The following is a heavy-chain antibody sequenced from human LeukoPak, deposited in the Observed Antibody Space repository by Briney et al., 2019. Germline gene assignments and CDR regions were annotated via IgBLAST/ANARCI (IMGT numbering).Heavy chain of an antibody. V-gene: IGHV1-69*13. CDR3: ARGRYSTTWYRYFDS. J-gene: IGHJ4*02. Sequence: ASVKVSCKASGGTFSSYAISWVRQAPGQGLEWMGGIIPIFGTANYAQKFQGRVTITADESTSTAYMELSSLRSDDTAMYFCARGRYSTTWYRYFDSWGQGTLVTVSS. D-gene: IGHD6-13*01. CDR2: IIPIFGTA. CDR1: GGTFSSYA.